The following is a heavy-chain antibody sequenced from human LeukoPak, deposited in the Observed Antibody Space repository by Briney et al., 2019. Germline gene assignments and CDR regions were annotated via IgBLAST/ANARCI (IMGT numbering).Heavy chain of an antibody. CDR1: GFTFSSYW. J-gene: IGHJ4*02. V-gene: IGHV3-74*01. CDR3: ARDHRYYGSGSYIPFGY. CDR2: INSDGSST. D-gene: IGHD3-10*01. Sequence: GGSLRLSCAASGFTFSSYWMHWVRQAPGKGLVWVSRINSDGSSTSYADSVKGRFTISRDNAKNTLYLQMNSLRAEDTAVYYCARDHRYYGSGSYIPFGYWGQGTLVTVSS.